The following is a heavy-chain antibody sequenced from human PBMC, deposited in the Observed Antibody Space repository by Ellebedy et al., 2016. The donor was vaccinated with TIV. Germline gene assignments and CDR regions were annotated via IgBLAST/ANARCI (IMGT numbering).Heavy chain of an antibody. D-gene: IGHD6-19*01. CDR1: GFTFSNYG. CDR2: VSYEGSVQ. V-gene: IGHV3-30*18. J-gene: IGHJ4*01. Sequence: GESLKISCAASGFTFSNYGMHWVRRAPGKGLEWMAVVSYEGSVQYYRDSVKGRFAVSRDNSKDTLFLQMNNLRAEDAAVYYCAKGRGSGWYMYPIDYWGHGTLVTVSS. CDR3: AKGRGSGWYMYPIDY.